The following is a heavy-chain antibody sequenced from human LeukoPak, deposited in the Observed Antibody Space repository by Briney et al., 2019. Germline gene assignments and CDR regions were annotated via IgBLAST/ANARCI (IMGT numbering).Heavy chain of an antibody. J-gene: IGHJ4*02. CDR3: ARHIARYDFWSGYYFGELDY. D-gene: IGHD3-3*01. Sequence: SETLSLTCTVSGGSISSSSYSWGWIRQPPGKGLEWIGSIYYSGSTYYNPSLKSRVTISVDTSKNQFSLKLSSVTAADTAVYYFARHIARYDFWSGYYFGELDYWGQGTLVTVSS. V-gene: IGHV4-39*01. CDR2: IYYSGST. CDR1: GGSISSSSYS.